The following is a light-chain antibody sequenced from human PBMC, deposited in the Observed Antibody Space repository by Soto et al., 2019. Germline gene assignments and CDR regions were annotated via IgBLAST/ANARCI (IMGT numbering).Light chain of an antibody. CDR3: QKYGSAFT. V-gene: IGKV3-20*01. CDR2: AAS. Sequence: EIVLTQSPGTLSLSPGERATLSCRASQSISSNYLAWYQHKPGQGPRLLIYAASSRATGIPDRFSGSGSGTDSTLTISRLEPEDFALYYCQKYGSAFTFGPGTKVDIK. CDR1: QSISSNY. J-gene: IGKJ3*01.